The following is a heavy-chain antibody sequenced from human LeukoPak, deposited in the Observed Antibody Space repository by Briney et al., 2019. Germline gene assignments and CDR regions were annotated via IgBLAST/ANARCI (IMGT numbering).Heavy chain of an antibody. CDR2: IYSGGST. Sequence: GGPLRLSCAASGFTVGSNYMSWVRQAPGKGLEWVSVIYSGGSTHYADSVKGRFTISRDNSKNTLYPQMNSLRAEDTAVYYCASSSYYYDSSGLTHFDYWGQGTLVTVSS. CDR3: ASSSYYYDSSGLTHFDY. V-gene: IGHV3-53*01. CDR1: GFTVGSNY. J-gene: IGHJ4*02. D-gene: IGHD3-22*01.